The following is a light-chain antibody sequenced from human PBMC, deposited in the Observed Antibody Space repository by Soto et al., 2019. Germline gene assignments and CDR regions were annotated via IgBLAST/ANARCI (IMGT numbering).Light chain of an antibody. CDR1: QRISTW. Sequence: DIHMTQSPSTLSSSFLDLVTVTCLASQRISTWLAWYQQKPGKAPKLLIYDASNLETGVPSRFSGSGSGTDFTFTISSLQPEDIATYYCQQYDNLPITFGQGTRLEIK. J-gene: IGKJ5*01. CDR3: QQYDNLPIT. CDR2: DAS. V-gene: IGKV1-33*01.